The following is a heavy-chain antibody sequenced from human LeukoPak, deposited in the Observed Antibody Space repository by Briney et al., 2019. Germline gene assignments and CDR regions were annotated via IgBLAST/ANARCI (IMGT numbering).Heavy chain of an antibody. V-gene: IGHV3-30*04. Sequence: GGSLRLSCAASGFTFSSYAMHWVRQAPGKGLEWVAVISYDGSNKYYADSVKGRFTISRDNSKNTLYLQMNSLRAEDTAVYYCARDESLLRLGTPTSWGLGTLVTVSS. D-gene: IGHD3-16*01. CDR3: ARDESLLRLGTPTS. CDR1: GFTFSSYA. J-gene: IGHJ5*02. CDR2: ISYDGSNK.